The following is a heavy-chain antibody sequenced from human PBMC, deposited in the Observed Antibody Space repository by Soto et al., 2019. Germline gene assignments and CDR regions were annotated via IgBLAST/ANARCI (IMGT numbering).Heavy chain of an antibody. CDR3: AKRRAPNSGYFDY. J-gene: IGHJ4*02. CDR2: ISYDGSNK. Sequence: GGSLRLSCAASGFTFSSYGMHWVRQAPGKGLEWVAVISYDGSNKYYADSVKGRFTISRDNSKNTPYLQMNSLRAEDTAVYYCAKRRAPNSGYFDYWGQGTLVTVSS. CDR1: GFTFSSYG. V-gene: IGHV3-30*18. D-gene: IGHD1-26*01.